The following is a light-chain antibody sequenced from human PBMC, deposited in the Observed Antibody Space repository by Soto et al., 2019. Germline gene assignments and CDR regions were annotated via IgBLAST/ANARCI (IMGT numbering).Light chain of an antibody. Sequence: EIVLTQSPGTLSLSPGERATLSFRASQSVSSSYLAWYQQKPGQGPRLLIYGASSRATGIPDGLSGSGSGTALTITIIRLEDDALAVYYRHQYCPLGTFGQGTKVDIK. J-gene: IGKJ1*01. CDR3: HQYCPLGT. CDR1: QSVSSSY. CDR2: GAS. V-gene: IGKV3-20*01.